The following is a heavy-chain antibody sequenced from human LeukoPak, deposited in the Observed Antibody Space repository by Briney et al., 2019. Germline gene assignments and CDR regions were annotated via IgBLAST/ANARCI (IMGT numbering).Heavy chain of an antibody. J-gene: IGHJ4*02. CDR3: ARAEDIVVVPAAADY. D-gene: IGHD2-2*01. CDR2: ISAYNGNT. CDR1: GYTFTSYG. V-gene: IGHV1-18*01. Sequence: ASVKVSCKAPGYTFTSYGISWVRQAPGQGLEWMGWISAYNGNTNYAQKLQGRVTMTTDTSTSTAYMELRSLRSDDTAVYYCARAEDIVVVPAAADYWGQGTLVTVSS.